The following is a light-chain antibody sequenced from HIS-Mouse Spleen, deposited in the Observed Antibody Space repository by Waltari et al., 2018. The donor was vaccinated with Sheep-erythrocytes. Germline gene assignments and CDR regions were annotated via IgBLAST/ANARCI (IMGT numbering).Light chain of an antibody. J-gene: IGLJ1*01. CDR2: DDS. CDR1: NIGSKS. CDR3: SSYTSSSTLV. Sequence: SYVLTQPPSVSVAPGKTARITCGGNNIGSKSVQWYQQKPGQAPVLVVYDDSDRPSGIPERFSGSNSGNTASLTISGLQAEDEADYYCSSYTSSSTLVFGTGTKVTVL. V-gene: IGLV3-21*03.